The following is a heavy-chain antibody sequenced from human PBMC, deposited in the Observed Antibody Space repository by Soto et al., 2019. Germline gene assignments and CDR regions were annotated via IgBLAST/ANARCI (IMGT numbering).Heavy chain of an antibody. J-gene: IGHJ5*02. CDR3: ARVVGWDTAMVPNWFDP. Sequence: SETLSLTCAVYGGSFSGYYWSWIRQPPGKGLEWIGEINHSGSTNYNPSLKSRVTISVDTSKNQFSLKLSSVTAADTAVYYCARVVGWDTAMVPNWFDPWGQGTLVTVSS. V-gene: IGHV4-34*01. CDR1: GGSFSGYY. CDR2: INHSGST. D-gene: IGHD5-18*01.